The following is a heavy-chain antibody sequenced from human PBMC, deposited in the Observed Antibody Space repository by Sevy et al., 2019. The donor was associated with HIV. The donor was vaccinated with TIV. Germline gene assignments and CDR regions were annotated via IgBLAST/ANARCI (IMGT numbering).Heavy chain of an antibody. V-gene: IGHV4-59*01. CDR3: ARLSGNYDFWSGYADAFDI. J-gene: IGHJ3*02. D-gene: IGHD3-3*01. CDR1: GGSISSYY. Sequence: SETLSLTCTVSGGSISSYYWSWIRQPPGKGLEWIGYIYYSGSTNYNPSLKSRVTISVDTSKNQFSLKLSSVTAADTAVYYCARLSGNYDFWSGYADAFDIWGQGTMATVSS. CDR2: IYYSGST.